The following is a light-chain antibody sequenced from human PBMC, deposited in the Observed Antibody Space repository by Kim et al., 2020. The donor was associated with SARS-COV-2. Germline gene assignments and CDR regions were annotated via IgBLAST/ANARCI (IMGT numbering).Light chain of an antibody. J-gene: IGLJ2*01. V-gene: IGLV3-1*01. CDR1: KLGDKY. CDR2: QDS. Sequence: SVSPGQTASITCSGDKLGDKYACWYQQKPGQSPVLVIYQDSKRPSGIHERFSGSNSGNTATLTIRGTQAMDEADYYCQAWDSTSVVFGGGTQLTVL. CDR3: QAWDSTSVV.